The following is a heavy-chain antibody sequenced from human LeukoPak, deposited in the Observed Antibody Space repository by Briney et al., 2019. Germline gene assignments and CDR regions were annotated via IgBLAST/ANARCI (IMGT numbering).Heavy chain of an antibody. CDR3: ARNEYYFDY. Sequence: GRSLRLSCAASGFTFSSYGMHWVRQAPGKGLEWVAVISYDGSNKYYADSVKGRFTISRDNSKNTLYLQMNSLRAEDTAVYYCARNEYYFDYWGQGTLVTVSS. CDR2: ISYDGSNK. CDR1: GFTFSSYG. J-gene: IGHJ4*02. V-gene: IGHV3-30*19.